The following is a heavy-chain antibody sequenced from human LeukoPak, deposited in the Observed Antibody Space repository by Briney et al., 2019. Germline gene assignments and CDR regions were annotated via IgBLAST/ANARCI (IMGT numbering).Heavy chain of an antibody. CDR3: AKDHEGGRWDYFDY. Sequence: PGGSLRLSCAASGLTFSNYAMSWVRQAPGEGLEWVSTISSSGGSTNYVDSVKGRFTISRDNSKNTLYLQMNSLRAEDTAVYYCAKDHEGGRWDYFDYWGQGTLVTVSS. CDR1: GLTFSNYA. D-gene: IGHD3-16*01. V-gene: IGHV3-23*01. J-gene: IGHJ4*02. CDR2: ISSSGGST.